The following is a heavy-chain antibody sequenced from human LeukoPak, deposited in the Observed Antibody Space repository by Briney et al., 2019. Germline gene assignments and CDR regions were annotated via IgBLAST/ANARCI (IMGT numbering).Heavy chain of an antibody. D-gene: IGHD3-10*02. J-gene: IGHJ6*04. CDR2: ISSSGSTI. V-gene: IGHV3-48*03. CDR3: GDIGITMIGGV. CDR1: GFTFISYE. Sequence: SLRLSCAASGFTFISYEMNSVRQAPGKGLEWVSYISSSGSTIYYADSANGRFTISRDNAKNSLYLQRNSLRAEGRAVYCCGDIGITMIGGVWGKGTTVTISS.